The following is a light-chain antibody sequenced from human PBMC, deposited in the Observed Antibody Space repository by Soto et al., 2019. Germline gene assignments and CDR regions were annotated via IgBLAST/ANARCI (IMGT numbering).Light chain of an antibody. CDR3: QQYGNSPYT. Sequence: ETVLTQSPGTLSLSPGERATLSCRASQSVSSSSLAWYQQKPGQAPRLLMYGASSRATGIPDRFSGSGSGTDFTLTISRLEPEDFAVYYCQQYGNSPYTFGQGTKLEIK. V-gene: IGKV3-20*01. CDR2: GAS. CDR1: QSVSSSS. J-gene: IGKJ2*01.